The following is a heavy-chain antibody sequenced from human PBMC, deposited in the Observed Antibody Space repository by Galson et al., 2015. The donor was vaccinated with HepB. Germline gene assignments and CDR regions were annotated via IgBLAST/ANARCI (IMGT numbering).Heavy chain of an antibody. CDR1: GFIFSSYA. J-gene: IGHJ4*03. CDR2: ISYDGTNK. Sequence: SLRLSCAASGFIFSSYALHWVRQAPGKGLEWVAYISYDGTNKHYADSGKGRFTISRDKSKTTLYLHMNSQREEDTAVYYCAREGDCCFDDWGQGTLVTVSS. CDR3: AREGDCCFDD. D-gene: IGHD3-3*01. V-gene: IGHV3-30*04.